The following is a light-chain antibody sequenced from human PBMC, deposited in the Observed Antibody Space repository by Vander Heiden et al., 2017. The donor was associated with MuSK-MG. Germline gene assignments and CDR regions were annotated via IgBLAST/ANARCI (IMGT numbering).Light chain of an antibody. CDR2: GAS. V-gene: IGKV3-15*01. CDR3: QDQNSGLPGGT. CDR1: QSVSSN. Sequence: EIVMTQSPATLSVSPGERATLSCRASQSVSSNLAWYQQKPGQAPRLLIYGASTRATGIKARFSGSGAGTEFNLTISSRQSEDFAVYYCQDQNSGLPGGTFGQGTKVEIK. J-gene: IGKJ1*01.